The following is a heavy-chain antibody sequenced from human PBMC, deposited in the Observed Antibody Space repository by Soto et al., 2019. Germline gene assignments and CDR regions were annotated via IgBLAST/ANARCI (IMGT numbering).Heavy chain of an antibody. V-gene: IGHV1-46*01. D-gene: IGHD5-18*01. CDR2: INPSGGST. CDR1: GYTFTSYY. J-gene: IGHJ4*02. Sequence: QVQLVQSGAEVKKPGASVKVSCKASGYTFTSYYMHWVRQAPGQGLEWMGIINPSGGSTSYAQKFQGRVTMTRDTSTSTGYMELSSLRSEDTAVYYCARAHGGPDTAMVHDFDYWGQGTLVTVSS. CDR3: ARAHGGPDTAMVHDFDY.